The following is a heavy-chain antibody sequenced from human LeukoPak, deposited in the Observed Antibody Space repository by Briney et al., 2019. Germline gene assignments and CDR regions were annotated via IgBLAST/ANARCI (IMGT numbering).Heavy chain of an antibody. D-gene: IGHD2-15*01. V-gene: IGHV3-48*04. Sequence: PGGSLRLSCAASGFTFSSYGMNWVRQAPGKGLEWVSYISSSGSTIYYADSVKGRFTISRDNAKNSLYLQMNSLRAEDTAVYYCASAWSNFDLWGRGTLVTVSS. CDR1: GFTFSSYG. CDR3: ASAWSNFDL. CDR2: ISSSGSTI. J-gene: IGHJ2*01.